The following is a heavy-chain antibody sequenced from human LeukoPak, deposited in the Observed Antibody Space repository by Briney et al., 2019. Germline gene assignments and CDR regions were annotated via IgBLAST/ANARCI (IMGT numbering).Heavy chain of an antibody. CDR1: GGTFSSYA. V-gene: IGHV1-69*13. D-gene: IGHD3-16*02. CDR3: ARGREGDYVWGSYRIFDY. CDR2: TIPIFGTA. J-gene: IGHJ4*02. Sequence: SVKVSCKASGGTFSSYAISWVRQAPGQGLEWMGGTIPIFGTANYAQKFQGRVTITADESTSTAYMELSSLRSEDTAVYYCARGREGDYVWGSYRIFDYWGQGTLVTVSS.